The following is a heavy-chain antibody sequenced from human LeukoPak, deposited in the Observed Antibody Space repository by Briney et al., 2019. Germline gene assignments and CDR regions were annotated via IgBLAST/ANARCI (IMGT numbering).Heavy chain of an antibody. V-gene: IGHV1-18*01. CDR2: ISAYNGNT. J-gene: IGHJ5*02. CDR1: GYTFTSYG. D-gene: IGHD2-8*01. CDR3: ARATHCTNGLCYEWFDP. Sequence: ASVKVSCKASGYTFTSYGISWVRQAPGQGLEWMGWISAYNGNTNYAQKLQGRVTMTTDTSTSTAYMELRSLRSDDTAVYYCARATHCTNGLCYEWFDPWGQGTLVTVSS.